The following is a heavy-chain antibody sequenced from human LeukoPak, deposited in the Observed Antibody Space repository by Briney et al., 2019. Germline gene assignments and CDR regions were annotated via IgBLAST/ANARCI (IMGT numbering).Heavy chain of an antibody. CDR3: ARWRGAQSEFEY. J-gene: IGHJ4*02. Sequence: GESLRLSCTASGFTFSAYWMTWVRQAPGKGLEFVANIKGDGSKKEYVDSVKGRFTISRDNAKNSLYLQMISLRAEDTAVYYCARWRGAQSEFEYWGQGTLVTVSS. D-gene: IGHD3-3*01. CDR1: GFTFSAYW. V-gene: IGHV3-7*01. CDR2: IKGDGSKK.